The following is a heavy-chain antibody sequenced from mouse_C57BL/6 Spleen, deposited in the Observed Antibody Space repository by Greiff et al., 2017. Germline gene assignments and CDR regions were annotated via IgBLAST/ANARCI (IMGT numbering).Heavy chain of an antibody. CDR2: ISSGGSYT. D-gene: IGHD3-2*02. Sequence: VQLKESGGDLVKPGGSLKLSCAASGFTFSSYGMSWVRQTPDKRLEWVATISSGGSYTYYPDSVKGRFTISRDNAKNTLYLQMSSLKSEDAAMYYCARQGDSSGYPYDFDYWGQGTTLTVSS. J-gene: IGHJ2*01. CDR1: GFTFSSYG. V-gene: IGHV5-6*01. CDR3: ARQGDSSGYPYDFDY.